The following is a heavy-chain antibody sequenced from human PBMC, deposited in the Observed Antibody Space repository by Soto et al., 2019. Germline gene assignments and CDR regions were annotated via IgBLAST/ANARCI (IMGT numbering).Heavy chain of an antibody. J-gene: IGHJ6*02. D-gene: IGHD2-2*01. CDR3: TTVVFVVVPAVDYYYGMDV. CDR1: GFTFSNAW. V-gene: IGHV3-15*01. CDR2: IKSKTDGGTT. Sequence: PGGSLRLSCAASGFTFSNAWMSWVRQAPGKGLEWVGRIKSKTDGGTTDYAAPVKGRFTISRDDSKNTLYLQMNSLKTEDTAVYYCTTVVFVVVPAVDYYYGMDVWGQGTTVTVSS.